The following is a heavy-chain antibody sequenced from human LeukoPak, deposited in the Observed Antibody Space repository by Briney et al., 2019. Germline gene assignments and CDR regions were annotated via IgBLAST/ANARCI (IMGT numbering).Heavy chain of an antibody. CDR2: VKCKTYGGTT. V-gene: IGHV3-15*01. CDR3: ATDLRGRGPNPLSSRIDY. J-gene: IGHJ4*02. Sequence: GGSLRLSCAASGFTISYAWMTWVRQAPGTGLEWVGRVKCKTYGGTTDYAAPVKGRFTISRDDSKNTLYLQMNSLKSDDTAVYYCATDLRGRGPNPLSSRIDYWGQGTLVTVSS. CDR1: GFTISYAW. D-gene: IGHD2/OR15-2a*01.